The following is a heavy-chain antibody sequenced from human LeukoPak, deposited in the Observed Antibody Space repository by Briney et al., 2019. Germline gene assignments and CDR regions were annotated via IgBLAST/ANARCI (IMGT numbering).Heavy chain of an antibody. V-gene: IGHV4-59*01. D-gene: IGHD6-25*01. CDR2: IYYSGST. CDR3: ARAGGVKTAALDLDY. J-gene: IGHJ4*02. Sequence: SETLSLTCTVSGGSISSYYWNWIRQPPGKGLEWIGYIYYSGSTNYNPSLKSRVTISRDTSKNQFSLKLTSVTTADTAVYYCARAGGVKTAALDLDYWGQGTLVTVSS. CDR1: GGSISSYY.